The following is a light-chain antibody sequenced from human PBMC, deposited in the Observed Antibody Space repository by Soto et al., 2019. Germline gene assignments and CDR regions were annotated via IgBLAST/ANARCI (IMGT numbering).Light chain of an antibody. CDR3: SSYAGSNNLV. J-gene: IGLJ3*02. CDR2: EAT. CDR1: SSDVGGYNY. V-gene: IGLV2-8*01. Sequence: QSALTQPPSASGSPGQSVTISCTGTSSDVGGYNYVFWYQQHPGKAPKLMIYEATKRPSGVPDRFSASKSGNTASLTVSGLQADDEADYYCSSYAGSNNLVFGGGTKVTVL.